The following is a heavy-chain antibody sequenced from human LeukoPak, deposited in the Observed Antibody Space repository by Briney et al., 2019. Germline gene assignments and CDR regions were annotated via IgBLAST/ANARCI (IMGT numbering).Heavy chain of an antibody. D-gene: IGHD3-10*01. Sequence: GGSLRLSCAASGFTVSSKHMNWVRQAPGKGPEWISYISGNSGDIAYADSVKGRFTISRDNAKNSLHLQMNSLRVEDTAVYHCVRHAGRTGGQWGQGILITVSS. CDR3: VRHAGRTGGQ. CDR2: ISGNSGDI. CDR1: GFTVSSKH. V-gene: IGHV3/OR16-9*01. J-gene: IGHJ4*02.